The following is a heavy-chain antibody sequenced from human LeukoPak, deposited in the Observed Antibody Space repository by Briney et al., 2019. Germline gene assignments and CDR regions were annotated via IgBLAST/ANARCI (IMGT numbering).Heavy chain of an antibody. CDR1: GFTVSRNY. Sequence: PGGSLRLSCAASGFTVSRNYMSWARQAPGKGLEWVSIIYSGGSAYYIDSVKGRFTISRDNSKNTLYLQMNSLRAEDTAVYYCARDQGGGQLWFGTNWGQGTLVTVSS. D-gene: IGHD3-10*01. J-gene: IGHJ4*02. CDR3: ARDQGGGQLWFGTN. V-gene: IGHV3-66*02. CDR2: IYSGGSA.